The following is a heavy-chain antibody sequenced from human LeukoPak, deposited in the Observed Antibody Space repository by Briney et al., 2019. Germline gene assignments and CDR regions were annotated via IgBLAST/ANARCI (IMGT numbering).Heavy chain of an antibody. CDR2: IYPRDGST. CDR3: ARDQEGFDY. Sequence: GASVKVSCKASGYTFTSSYIHWVRQAPGQGLEWMGMIYPRDGSTSYVQKFQGRVTVTRDTSTSTVHMELSGLRSEDTAVYYCARDQEGFDYWGQGTLVTVSS. J-gene: IGHJ4*02. CDR1: GYTFTSSY. V-gene: IGHV1-46*01.